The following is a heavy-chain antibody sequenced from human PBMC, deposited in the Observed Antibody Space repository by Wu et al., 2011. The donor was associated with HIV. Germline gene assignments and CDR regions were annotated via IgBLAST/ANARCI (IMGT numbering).Heavy chain of an antibody. J-gene: IGHJ3*02. CDR1: GYTFTNYD. V-gene: IGHV1-18*01. CDR3: ARGPWIGATQNDAFDI. CDR2: INTYNDNT. D-gene: IGHD1-26*01. Sequence: QVQLVQSGAEVKKPGASVRVSCKTSGYTFTNYDITWVRQAPGQGLEWMGWINTYNDNTNYAQKLQGRVTMTTDTSTSTAYMETRTLRSDDTAVYYCARGPWIGATQNDAFDIWGQGTMVTVSS.